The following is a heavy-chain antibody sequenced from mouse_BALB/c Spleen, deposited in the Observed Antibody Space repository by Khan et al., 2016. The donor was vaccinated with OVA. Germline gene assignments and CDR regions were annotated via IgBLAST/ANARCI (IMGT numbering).Heavy chain of an antibody. CDR3: ARHQFPLAMDS. Sequence: VKLLESGPDLVAPSQSLSITCTVSGFSLTSYAIHWVRQPPGKGLEWLVVIWSDGRTTYNSALKSRLSISKDNSKSQVFLKIDSHQTDDTAMYYCARHQFPLAMDSWGQGTSVTVSS. CDR2: IWSDGRT. CDR1: GFSLTSYA. V-gene: IGHV2-6-2*01. J-gene: IGHJ4*01.